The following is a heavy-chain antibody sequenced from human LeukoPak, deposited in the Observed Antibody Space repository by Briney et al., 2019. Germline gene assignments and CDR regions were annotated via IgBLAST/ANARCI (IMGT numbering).Heavy chain of an antibody. CDR3: ARDGTAGTSLYNWFDP. CDR2: IIPIFGTA. J-gene: IGHJ5*02. CDR1: GGTFSSYA. Sequence: ASVKVSCKASGGTFSSYAISRVRQAPGQGLEWMGGIIPIFGTANYAQKFQGRVTITADESTSTAYMELSSLRSEDTAVYYCARDGTAGTSLYNWFDPWGQGTLVTVSS. D-gene: IGHD2-2*01. V-gene: IGHV1-69*01.